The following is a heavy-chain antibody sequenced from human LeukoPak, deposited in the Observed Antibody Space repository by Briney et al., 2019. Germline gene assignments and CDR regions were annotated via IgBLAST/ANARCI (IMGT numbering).Heavy chain of an antibody. J-gene: IGHJ6*03. V-gene: IGHV3-30*04. CDR1: GFTFSSYA. CDR3: AREDGSSWPYYYYYMDV. Sequence: GGSLRLSCAASGFTFSSYAMHWVRQAPGKGLEWVTIISYDGSNKYYADSVKGRFTIPRDNSKNSLYLQMNSLRAEDTAVYYCAREDGSSWPYYYYYMDVWGKGTTVTISS. D-gene: IGHD6-13*01. CDR2: ISYDGSNK.